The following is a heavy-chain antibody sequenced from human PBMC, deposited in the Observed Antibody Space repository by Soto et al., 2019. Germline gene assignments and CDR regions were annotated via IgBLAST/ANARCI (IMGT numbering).Heavy chain of an antibody. J-gene: IGHJ3*01. CDR1: VFSITIFSDY. Sequence: SETRSLTCTRSVFSITIFSDYWTWVRQHPGKGLEWIVYIYYNGNTYFSPSLKSRLTISIDTSKNQFSLKLSSVTAADTAMYYCARARLRAVYAFDFWGQGTMVTVSS. V-gene: IGHV4-31*03. CDR3: ARARLRAVYAFDF. CDR2: IYYNGNT. D-gene: IGHD4-17*01.